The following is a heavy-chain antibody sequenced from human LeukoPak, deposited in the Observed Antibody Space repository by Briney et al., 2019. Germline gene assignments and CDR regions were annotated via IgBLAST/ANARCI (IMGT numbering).Heavy chain of an antibody. Sequence: GGSLRLSCVASGFSFRNYWMTWVREAPGKGLEWVANIKQDDSEKQYVDCVRGRFTISRDNAKNSLYLQMNNLRADDTAVYFCARYYGSGKYDSWGQGTLVTVSS. CDR1: GFSFRNYW. V-gene: IGHV3-7*04. CDR3: ARYYGSGKYDS. D-gene: IGHD3-10*01. J-gene: IGHJ4*02. CDR2: IKQDDSEK.